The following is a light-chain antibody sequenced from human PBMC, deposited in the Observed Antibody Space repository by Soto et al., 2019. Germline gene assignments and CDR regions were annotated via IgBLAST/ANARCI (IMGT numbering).Light chain of an antibody. CDR3: MQFAHFPRT. J-gene: IGKJ1*01. Sequence: GLTQTPLSSPVTLGQPASISCRSSQSLVYSDGNTYLSWLQQRPGQTPRLLIYQISNLFSGVPDRFSGSGAGTDFTLKISRVEAEDVGVYYCMQFAHFPRTFGQGTKVEIK. V-gene: IGKV2-24*01. CDR1: QSLVYSDGNTY. CDR2: QIS.